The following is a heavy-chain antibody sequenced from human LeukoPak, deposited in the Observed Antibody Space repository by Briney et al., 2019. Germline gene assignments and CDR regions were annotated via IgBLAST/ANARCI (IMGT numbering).Heavy chain of an antibody. CDR3: ASRLVXGSXXXXAXDX. CDR2: IYPGDSDT. CDR1: GYSFTSYW. V-gene: IGHV5-51*01. Sequence: GESLKISCKGSGYSFTSYWIGWVRQMPGKGLEWMGIIYPGDSDTRYSPSFQGQVTISADKSISTAYLQWSSLKASDTAMYYCASRLVXGSXXXXAXDXWGQGXMVTVSS. J-gene: IGHJ3*01. D-gene: IGHD3-9*01.